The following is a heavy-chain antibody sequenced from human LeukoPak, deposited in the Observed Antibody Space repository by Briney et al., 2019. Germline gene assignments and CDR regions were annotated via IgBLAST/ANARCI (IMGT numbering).Heavy chain of an antibody. D-gene: IGHD2-21*02. CDR2: ISHSGST. CDR3: ARGQGRVDPSVIEVVTAITPGAFDI. J-gene: IGHJ3*02. CDR1: GGSFSGYY. Sequence: SETLSLTCAVYGGSFSGYYWSWIRQPPGEGREWIGEISHSGSTNYNTSLKSRVTISVDTSKNQFSLKLSSVAAAGTGVYFCARGQGRVDPSVIEVVTAITPGAFDIWGQGTMVTVSS. V-gene: IGHV4-34*01.